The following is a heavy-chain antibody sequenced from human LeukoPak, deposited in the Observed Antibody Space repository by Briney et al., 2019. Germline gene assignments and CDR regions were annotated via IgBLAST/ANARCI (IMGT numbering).Heavy chain of an antibody. CDR3: ARSAYNYGYVYFDH. Sequence: ASVTVSFKSSGYTFTGCFIHYVRQAPGQGLEWMGWIDPNSDNIRYLYTFKERVTMTRDTSTSTAYMELSWLRSDDTALYYCARSAYNYGYVYFDHWGQGTLVIVSS. D-gene: IGHD5-18*01. CDR2: IDPNSDNI. CDR1: GYTFTGCF. J-gene: IGHJ4*02. V-gene: IGHV1-2*07.